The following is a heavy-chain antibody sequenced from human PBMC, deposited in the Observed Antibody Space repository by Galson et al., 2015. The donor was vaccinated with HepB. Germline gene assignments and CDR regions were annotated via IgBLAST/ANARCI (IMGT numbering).Heavy chain of an antibody. CDR2: LSYDGSKK. J-gene: IGHJ4*02. CDR3: AKDMVGHISFVWDY. D-gene: IGHD3-10*01. CDR1: GFTFSSYG. Sequence: SLRLSCAASGFTFSSYGMHWVRQAPGKGLEWVAVLSYDGSKKYYADSVKGRFTISRDNSKNTLYLQLNSLRLKDTAVYYCAKDMVGHISFVWDYWGQGTLVTVSS. V-gene: IGHV3-30*18.